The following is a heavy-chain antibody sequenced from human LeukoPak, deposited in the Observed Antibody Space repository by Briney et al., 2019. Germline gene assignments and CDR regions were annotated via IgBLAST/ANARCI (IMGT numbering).Heavy chain of an antibody. Sequence: GGSLRLSCTASGFTFGDYVMSWVRQAPGKGLEWVGFIRSKAYGGTTKNAASVKGRFTISRDDSRSIAYLQMNSLKTEDTAVYYCTRRYNYDSSGYYYVRDAFDIWGQGTMVTVS. V-gene: IGHV3-49*04. CDR2: IRSKAYGGTT. CDR1: GFTFGDYV. CDR3: TRRYNYDSSGYYYVRDAFDI. D-gene: IGHD3-22*01. J-gene: IGHJ3*02.